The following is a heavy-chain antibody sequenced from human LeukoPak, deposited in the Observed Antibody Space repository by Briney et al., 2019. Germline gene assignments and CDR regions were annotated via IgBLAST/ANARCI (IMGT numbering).Heavy chain of an antibody. CDR2: ISSTSTYI. D-gene: IGHD5-24*01. CDR3: ARDPLEGSWYFDL. CDR1: GFTFSSYS. J-gene: IGHJ2*01. V-gene: IGHV3-21*01. Sequence: PGGSLRLSCAASGFTFSSYSVHWVRQAPGKGLEWVSFISSTSTYIYYADSVKGRLTISRDNAKNSLFLQMNSLIAEDTTVYYCARDPLEGSWYFDLWGRGTLVTVSS.